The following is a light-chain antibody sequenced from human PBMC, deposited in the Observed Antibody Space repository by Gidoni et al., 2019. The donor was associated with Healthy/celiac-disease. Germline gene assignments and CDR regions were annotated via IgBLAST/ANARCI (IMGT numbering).Light chain of an antibody. J-gene: IGKJ1*01. CDR2: AAS. V-gene: IGKV1-39*01. Sequence: DIQMTQSPSSLSASVGDRVTIPCRASQSISSYLNWYQQKPGKAPKLLIYAASSLQSGVPSRFSGSGSGTDFTLTISRLEPEDFATYYCQQSDSTPRTFGRGTKVEIK. CDR1: QSISSY. CDR3: QQSDSTPRT.